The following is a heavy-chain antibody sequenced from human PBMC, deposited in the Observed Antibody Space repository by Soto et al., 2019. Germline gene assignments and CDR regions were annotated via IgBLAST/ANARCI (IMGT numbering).Heavy chain of an antibody. J-gene: IGHJ3*02. CDR3: ARGFYYYDSSGYYLVRAFDI. Sequence: ASVKVSCKASGYTFTSYDINWVRQATGQGLAWMGWMNPNSGNTGYAQKFQGRVTMTRNTSISTAYMELSSLRSEDTAVYYCARGFYYYDSSGYYLVRAFDIWGQGTMVTVSS. D-gene: IGHD3-22*01. CDR1: GYTFTSYD. CDR2: MNPNSGNT. V-gene: IGHV1-8*01.